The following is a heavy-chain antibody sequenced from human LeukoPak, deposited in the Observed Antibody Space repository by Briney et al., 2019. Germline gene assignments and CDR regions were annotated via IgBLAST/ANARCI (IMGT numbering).Heavy chain of an antibody. CDR3: ARDMTAAGQAQSGYFQH. D-gene: IGHD6-13*01. CDR2: INSDGSST. CDR1: GFTFSSYW. V-gene: IGHV3-74*01. Sequence: GGSLRLSCAASGFTFSSYWMHWVRHAAGKGLVWVSRINSDGSSTSYADSVKGRFTISRDNAKNTLYLQMNSLRAEDTAVYYCARDMTAAGQAQSGYFQHWGQGTLVTVSS. J-gene: IGHJ1*01.